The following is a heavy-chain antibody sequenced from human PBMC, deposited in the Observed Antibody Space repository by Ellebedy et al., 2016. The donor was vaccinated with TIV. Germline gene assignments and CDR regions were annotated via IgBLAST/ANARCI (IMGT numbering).Heavy chain of an antibody. V-gene: IGHV3-33*01. CDR2: IWYGGSNK. CDR3: ARGPRDGYNFLPDY. Sequence: GESLKISXAASGFTFSSYGMHWVRRAPGKGLEWVAVIWYGGSNKYYADSVKGRFTISRDNSKNTLYLQMNSLRAEDTAVYYCARGPRDGYNFLPDYWGQGTLVTVSS. J-gene: IGHJ4*02. CDR1: GFTFSSYG. D-gene: IGHD5-24*01.